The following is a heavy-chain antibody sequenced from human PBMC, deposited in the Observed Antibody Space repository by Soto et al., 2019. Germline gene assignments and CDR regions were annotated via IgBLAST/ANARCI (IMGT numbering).Heavy chain of an antibody. CDR3: DLKFAFGFVSHFAR. Sequence: EVQLLESGGGLVQPGGSLRLSCAASGFTFSNYGMNWVRQAPGKGLEWVSTISGSGDSTYYADSVKGRFTIARDNSKYKLYLQMNSLRAEDTAVYYCDLKFAFGFVSHFARWGQGTLVTVSS. V-gene: IGHV3-23*01. CDR1: GFTFSNYG. D-gene: IGHD3-10*01. CDR2: ISGSGDST. J-gene: IGHJ4*02.